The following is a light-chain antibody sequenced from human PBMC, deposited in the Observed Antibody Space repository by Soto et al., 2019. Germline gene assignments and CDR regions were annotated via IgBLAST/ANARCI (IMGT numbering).Light chain of an antibody. J-gene: IGKJ5*01. Sequence: EILMTQSPATLSWSPMEISTFSFIASQSVSNKLAWYQQRPGQAPRLLIFRASSRASGIPARFSGSGFGTEFTLTISSLQSEDFALYYCQQYNNWPPITFGQGTRLEIK. CDR2: RAS. CDR1: QSVSNK. CDR3: QQYNNWPPIT. V-gene: IGKV3-15*01.